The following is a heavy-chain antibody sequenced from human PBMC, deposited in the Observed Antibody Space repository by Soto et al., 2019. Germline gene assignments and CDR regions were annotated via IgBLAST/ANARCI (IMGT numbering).Heavy chain of an antibody. CDR3: ARVSGWFGEFNYYYNGMDV. Sequence: QVQLQESGPGLVKPSQTLSLTCTVSGGYISSGNYYWSWIRQPPGKGLEWIGYIFYSGHTYYNPPLMSRVSISVDTSKSQFSLSLSSLTAADAAVYYCARVSGWFGEFNYYYNGMDVWGQGTTVTVSS. D-gene: IGHD3-10*01. CDR1: GGYISSGNYY. V-gene: IGHV4-30-4*01. J-gene: IGHJ6*02. CDR2: IFYSGHT.